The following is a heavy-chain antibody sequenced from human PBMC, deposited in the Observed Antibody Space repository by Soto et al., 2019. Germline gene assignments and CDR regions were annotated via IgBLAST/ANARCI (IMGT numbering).Heavy chain of an antibody. Sequence: GESLKISCKGSGYSFTSYWIGWVRQMPGKGLERMGIIYPGDSDTRYSPSFQGQATISADKSISTAYLQWSSLKASDTAMYYCARHSVLGYCSSTSCLDAFDIWGQGTMVTVSS. D-gene: IGHD2-2*01. CDR2: IYPGDSDT. CDR3: ARHSVLGYCSSTSCLDAFDI. CDR1: GYSFTSYW. J-gene: IGHJ3*02. V-gene: IGHV5-51*01.